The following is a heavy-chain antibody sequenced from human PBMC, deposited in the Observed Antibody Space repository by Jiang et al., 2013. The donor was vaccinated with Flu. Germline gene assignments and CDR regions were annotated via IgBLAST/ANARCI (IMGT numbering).Heavy chain of an antibody. CDR2: IIPILGIA. CDR3: ARLCDSSCYYYMDV. J-gene: IGHJ6*03. D-gene: IGHD2-21*02. V-gene: IGHV1-69*02. Sequence: GAEVKKPGSSVKVSCKASGGTFSSYTISWVRQAPGQGLEWMGRIIPILGIANYAQKFQGRVTITADKSTSTAYMELSSLRSEDTAVYYCARLCDSSCYYYMDVWGKGTTVTVSS. CDR1: GGTFSSYT.